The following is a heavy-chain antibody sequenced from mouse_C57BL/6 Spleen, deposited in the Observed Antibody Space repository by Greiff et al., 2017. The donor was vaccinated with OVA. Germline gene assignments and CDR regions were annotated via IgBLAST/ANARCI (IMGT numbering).Heavy chain of an antibody. D-gene: IGHD5-5*01. CDR1: GYTFTSYW. V-gene: IGHV1-69*01. CDR2: IDPSDSYT. CDR3: AKSHYPDLYFDG. J-gene: IGHJ1*03. Sequence: QVQLQQPGAELVMPGASVKLSCKASGYTFTSYWMHWVKQRPGQGLEWIGEIDPSDSYTNYNQKFKGKSTLTVDKSSSTAYMQLSSLTSEDSAVYDCAKSHYPDLYFDGWGTGTTVTASS.